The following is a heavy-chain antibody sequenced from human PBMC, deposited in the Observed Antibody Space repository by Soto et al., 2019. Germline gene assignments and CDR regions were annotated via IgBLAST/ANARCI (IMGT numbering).Heavy chain of an antibody. Sequence: QVQLVESGGGVVQPGRSLRLSCAASGFTFSSYGMHWVRQAPGKGPEWVAVISYDGSNKYYADSVKGRFTISRDNSKNTLYLQMNSLRAEDTAVYYCAKEYSSGWDYYGMDVWGQGTTVTVSS. CDR3: AKEYSSGWDYYGMDV. D-gene: IGHD6-19*01. J-gene: IGHJ6*02. CDR1: GFTFSSYG. V-gene: IGHV3-30*18. CDR2: ISYDGSNK.